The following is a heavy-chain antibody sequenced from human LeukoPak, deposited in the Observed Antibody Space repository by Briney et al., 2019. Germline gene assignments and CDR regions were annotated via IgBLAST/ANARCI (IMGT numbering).Heavy chain of an antibody. CDR2: IRYDGSNK. CDR1: GFTFSSYG. D-gene: IGHD3-10*01. V-gene: IGHV3-30*02. J-gene: IGHJ4*02. CDR3: ATNLYGSGSYYTDFDY. Sequence: GGSLRLSCAASGFTFSSYGMHWVRQAPGKGLDWVAFIRYDGSNKYYADSVKGRFTISRDNSKNTLYLQMNSLRAEDTAVYYCATNLYGSGSYYTDFDYWGQGTLVTVSS.